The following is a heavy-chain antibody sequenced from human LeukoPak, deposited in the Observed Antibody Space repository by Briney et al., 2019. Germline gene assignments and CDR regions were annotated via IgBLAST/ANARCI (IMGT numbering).Heavy chain of an antibody. J-gene: IGHJ4*02. Sequence: GGSLRLSCAASGFTFSSYWMSWVRQAPGKGLEWVANIKEDGGENYYVDSVKGRFTISRDNAKNSLYLQMNSLRAEDTAVYYCARRYGSGGNCYSYFDYWGQGTLVTVSS. V-gene: IGHV3-7*01. CDR3: ARRYGSGGNCYSYFDY. CDR1: GFTFSSYW. D-gene: IGHD2-15*01. CDR2: IKEDGGEN.